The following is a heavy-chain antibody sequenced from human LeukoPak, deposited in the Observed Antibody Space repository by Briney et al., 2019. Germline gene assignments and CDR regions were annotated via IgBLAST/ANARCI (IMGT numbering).Heavy chain of an antibody. CDR3: AKSVYYDSSGYYSYYYGMDV. J-gene: IGHJ6*02. D-gene: IGHD3-22*01. CDR2: ISGSGGST. Sequence: GGSLRLSCAASGFTFSSYSMNWVRQAPGKGLEWVSAISGSGGSTYYADSVKGRFTISRDNSKNTLYLQMNSLRAEDTAVYYCAKSVYYDSSGYYSYYYGMDVWGQGTTVTVSS. V-gene: IGHV3-23*01. CDR1: GFTFSSYS.